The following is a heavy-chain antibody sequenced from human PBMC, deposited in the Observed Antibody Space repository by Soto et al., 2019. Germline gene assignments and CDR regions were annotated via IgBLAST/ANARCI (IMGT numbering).Heavy chain of an antibody. J-gene: IGHJ6*03. CDR3: ARNMAGRRSYYYYYMDV. CDR1: GFTFSSYS. Sequence: GSLRLSCAASGFTFSSYSMNWVRQAPGKGLEWVSSISSSSSYIYYADSVKGRFTISRDNAKNSLYLQMNSLRAEDTAVYYCARNMAGRRSYYYYYMDVWGKGTTVTVSS. CDR2: ISSSSSYI. D-gene: IGHD6-19*01. V-gene: IGHV3-21*01.